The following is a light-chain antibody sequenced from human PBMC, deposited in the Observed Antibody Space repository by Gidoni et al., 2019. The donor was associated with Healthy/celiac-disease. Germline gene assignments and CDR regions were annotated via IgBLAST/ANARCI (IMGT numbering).Light chain of an antibody. V-gene: IGKV3-20*01. J-gene: IGKJ2*01. CDR1: QSVSSSY. CDR3: QQYGSSPYT. CDR2: GAS. Sequence: EIVLTPSPGPLSLSPGEQATLSCRARQSVSSSYLAWYQQKPGQAPRLLIYGASSRATGIPDRFSGSGSGTDFTLTISRLEPEDFAVYYCQQYGSSPYTFGQGTKLEIK.